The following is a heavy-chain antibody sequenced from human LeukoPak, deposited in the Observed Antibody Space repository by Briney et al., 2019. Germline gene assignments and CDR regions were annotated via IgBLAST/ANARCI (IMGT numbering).Heavy chain of an antibody. V-gene: IGHV1-3*04. CDR2: INTGNGNT. CDR3: ARRPWYYYDSSGYFRDAFDI. CDR1: GYTFTIYG. D-gene: IGHD3-22*01. J-gene: IGHJ3*02. Sequence: ASVKVSCKASGYTFTIYGITWVRQAPGQGLEWMGWINTGNGNTKYSQKFQGRVTITRDTSANTAYMELSSLRSEDTAVYYCARRPWYYYDSSGYFRDAFDIWGQGTMVTVSS.